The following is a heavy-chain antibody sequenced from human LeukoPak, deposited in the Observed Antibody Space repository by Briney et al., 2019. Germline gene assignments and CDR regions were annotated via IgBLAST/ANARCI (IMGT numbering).Heavy chain of an antibody. CDR1: GGSVSSYGYY. CDR2: IYYSGST. D-gene: IGHD4-23*01. J-gene: IGHJ2*01. CDR3: ATRGGNSPTHWYFDL. Sequence: SETLSLTCTVSGGSVSSYGYYWSWIRQPPGKRLEWIGYIYYSGSTNYDPSLKSRVTISVDTSKNQFSLNLRSVNDADSAVYYCATRGGNSPTHWYFDLWGRGTLVTVSS. V-gene: IGHV4-61*08.